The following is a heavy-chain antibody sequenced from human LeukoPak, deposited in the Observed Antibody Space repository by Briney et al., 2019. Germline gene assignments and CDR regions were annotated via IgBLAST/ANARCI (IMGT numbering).Heavy chain of an antibody. CDR2: ISGRGGST. V-gene: IGHV3-23*01. CDR1: GFTFSSYA. CDR3: AKDLASNDGYYFDY. J-gene: IGHJ4*02. D-gene: IGHD3-16*01. Sequence: GGSLRLSCAASGFTFSSYAMTWVRQAPGKGLEWVSTISGRGGSTYYADSVKGRFTISRDNSKNTLYLQMNSLRAEDTAVYYCAKDLASNDGYYFDYWGQGTLVTVSS.